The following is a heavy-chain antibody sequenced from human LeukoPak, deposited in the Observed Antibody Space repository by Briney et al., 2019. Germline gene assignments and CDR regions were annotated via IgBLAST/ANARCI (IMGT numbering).Heavy chain of an antibody. V-gene: IGHV3-21*01. Sequence: GGSLRLSCVASGFTFSSYSMNWVRQAPGKGLEWVSSISSSSSYIYYADSVKGRFTISRDNAKDSLYLQMNSLRAEDTAVYYCARDTIFGVVIAYYGMDVWGQGTTVTVSS. CDR2: ISSSSSYI. CDR1: GFTFSSYS. CDR3: ARDTIFGVVIAYYGMDV. J-gene: IGHJ6*02. D-gene: IGHD3-3*01.